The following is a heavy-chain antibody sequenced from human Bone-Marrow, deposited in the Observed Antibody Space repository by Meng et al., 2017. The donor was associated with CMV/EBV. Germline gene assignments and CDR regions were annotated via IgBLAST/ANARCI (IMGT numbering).Heavy chain of an antibody. J-gene: IGHJ6*02. CDR3: AGEGHYYYGMDV. CDR2: ISSSSSYI. CDR1: GFTFSSYS. Sequence: GESLKISCAASGFTFSSYSMNWVRQAPGKGLEWVSSISSSSSYIYYADSVKGRFTISRDNAKNSLYLQMNSLRAEDTAVYYCAGEGHYYYGMDVWGQGTTVTGSS. V-gene: IGHV3-21*01.